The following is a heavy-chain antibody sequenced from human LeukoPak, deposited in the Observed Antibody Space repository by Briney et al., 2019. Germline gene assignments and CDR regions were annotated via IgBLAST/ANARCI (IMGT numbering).Heavy chain of an antibody. V-gene: IGHV3-20*01. CDR3: ARVLRGHYYDSSGYYTN. CDR1: GFTFDDYG. J-gene: IGHJ4*02. Sequence: GGSLRLSCAASGFTFDDYGMSWVRQAPGKGLEWVSGINWNGGSTGYADSVKGRFTISRDNAKNSLYLQMNSLRAEDTALYHCARVLRGHYYDSSGYYTNWGQGTLVTVSP. CDR2: INWNGGST. D-gene: IGHD3-22*01.